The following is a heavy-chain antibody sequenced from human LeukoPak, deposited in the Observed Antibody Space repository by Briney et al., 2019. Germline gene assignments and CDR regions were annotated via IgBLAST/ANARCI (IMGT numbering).Heavy chain of an antibody. Sequence: PGGSLRLSCAASGFTFDDYAMHWVRQAPGKGLEWVSGISWNSGSIGYADSVKGRFTISRDNAKNSPYLQMNSLRAEDTAVYYCARESQSAYYFDSSGYEDAFDIWGQGTMVTVSS. D-gene: IGHD3-22*01. CDR2: ISWNSGSI. V-gene: IGHV3-9*01. CDR3: ARESQSAYYFDSSGYEDAFDI. CDR1: GFTFDDYA. J-gene: IGHJ3*02.